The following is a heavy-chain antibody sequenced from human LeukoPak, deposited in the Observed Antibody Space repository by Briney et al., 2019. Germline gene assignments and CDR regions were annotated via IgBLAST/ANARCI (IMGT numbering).Heavy chain of an antibody. Sequence: GGSLRLSCAASGFTFSDYYMSWIRQAPGKGLEWVSYISSSGATIYYADSVKGRFTISRDNAKNSLYLQINSLRAEDTAVYYCARSSYSSSSSVWGQGTMVTVSS. CDR1: GFTFSDYY. D-gene: IGHD6-6*01. J-gene: IGHJ3*01. V-gene: IGHV3-11*01. CDR2: ISSSGATI. CDR3: ARSSYSSSSSV.